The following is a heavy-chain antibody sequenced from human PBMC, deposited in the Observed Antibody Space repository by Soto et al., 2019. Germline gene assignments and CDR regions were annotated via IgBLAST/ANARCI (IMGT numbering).Heavy chain of an antibody. Sequence: QVQLVESGGGVVQPGRSLRLSCAASGFTFSSYGMHWVRQAPGKGLEWVAVISYDGSNKYYAGSVKGRFTISRDNSKNTLYLQMNSLRAEDTAVYYCAKSNPGNYDAFDIWGQGTMVTVSS. J-gene: IGHJ3*02. V-gene: IGHV3-30*18. CDR2: ISYDGSNK. CDR3: AKSNPGNYDAFDI. D-gene: IGHD1-7*01. CDR1: GFTFSSYG.